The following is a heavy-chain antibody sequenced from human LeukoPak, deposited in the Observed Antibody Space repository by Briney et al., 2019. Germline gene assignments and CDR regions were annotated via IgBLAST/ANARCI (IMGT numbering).Heavy chain of an antibody. V-gene: IGHV3-30*04. Sequence: PGGSLRLSCAASGFTFSSYAMHWVRQAPGKGLEWVAVISYDGSNKYYADSVKGRFTISRDNSKNTLYLQMNSLRAEDTAVYYCVYRSSWYSVVGYWGQGTLVTVSS. CDR1: GFTFSSYA. CDR3: VYRSSWYSVVGY. J-gene: IGHJ4*02. D-gene: IGHD6-13*01. CDR2: ISYDGSNK.